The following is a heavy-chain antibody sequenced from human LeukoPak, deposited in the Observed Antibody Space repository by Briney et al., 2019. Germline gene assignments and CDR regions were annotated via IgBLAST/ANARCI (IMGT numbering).Heavy chain of an antibody. V-gene: IGHV3-21*01. CDR1: GFIFSDYA. CDR2: LDTSSTYI. Sequence: GGSLRLSCSTPGFIFSDYAMNWVRQAPGKGLEWVSSLDTSSTYIYYADSVKGRFTISRDNAKNSLYLQMNSLRTEDTAVYYCAREDGLFDYWGQGTLVTVSS. CDR3: AREDGLFDY. J-gene: IGHJ4*02.